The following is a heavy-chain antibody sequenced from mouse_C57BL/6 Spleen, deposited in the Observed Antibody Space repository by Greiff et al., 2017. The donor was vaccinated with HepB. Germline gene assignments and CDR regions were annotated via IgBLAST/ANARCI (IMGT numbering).Heavy chain of an antibody. J-gene: IGHJ1*03. Sequence: EVKVVESGGGLVQPGGSLSLSCAASGFTFTDYYMSWVRQPPGKALEWLGFIRNKANGYTTEYSASVKGRFTISRDNSQSILYLQMNALIAEDIATYYCARRPRSSYGYFDVWGTGTTVTVSS. CDR1: GFTFTDYY. CDR2: IRNKANGYTT. V-gene: IGHV7-3*01. CDR3: ARRPRSSYGYFDV. D-gene: IGHD1-1*01.